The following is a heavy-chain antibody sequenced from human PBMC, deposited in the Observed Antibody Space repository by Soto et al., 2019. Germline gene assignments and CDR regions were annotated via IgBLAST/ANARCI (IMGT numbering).Heavy chain of an antibody. V-gene: IGHV5-51*01. D-gene: IGHD4-17*01. CDR3: ATHYGGTYYYYGMDF. Sequence: PGESLKISCKGSGYSFTSYWIGWVRQMPGEGLEWMGIIYPGDSDTRYSPSFQGRVTISADKSISTAYLQWSSLKASDTAMYYCATHYGGTYYYYGMDFWGQGTSVTVSS. CDR1: GYSFTSYW. CDR2: IYPGDSDT. J-gene: IGHJ6*02.